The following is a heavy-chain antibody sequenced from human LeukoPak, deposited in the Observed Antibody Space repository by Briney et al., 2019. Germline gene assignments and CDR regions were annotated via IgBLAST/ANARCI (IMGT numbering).Heavy chain of an antibody. J-gene: IGHJ4*02. CDR1: GYTFTSYY. D-gene: IGHD3-10*01. CDR2: INPSGGST. CDR3: ARDKITMVRGVIPVFVY. V-gene: IGHV1-46*01. Sequence: ASVKVSCKASGYTFTSYYMHWVRQAPGQGLERMGIINPSGGSTSYAQKFQGRVTMTRDTSTSTVYMELSSLRSEDTAVYYCARDKITMVRGVIPVFVYWGQGTLVTVS.